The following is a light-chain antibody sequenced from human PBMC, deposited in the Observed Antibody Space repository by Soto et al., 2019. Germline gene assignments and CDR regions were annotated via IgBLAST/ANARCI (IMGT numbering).Light chain of an antibody. CDR3: ATWDDSVV. J-gene: IGLJ2*01. Sequence: QSVLTQPPSASGTPGQRVTISCSGSSSNIGSNTVNWYQQVPGTAPKLLIYSNNQRPSGVPDRFSGSKSGTSASLAISGLQSEDEADYYCATWDDSVVFGGGTQLTVL. V-gene: IGLV1-44*01. CDR1: SSNIGSNT. CDR2: SNN.